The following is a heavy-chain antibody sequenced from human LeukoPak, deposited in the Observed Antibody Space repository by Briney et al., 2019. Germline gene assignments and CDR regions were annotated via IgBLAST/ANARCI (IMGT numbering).Heavy chain of an antibody. D-gene: IGHD6-6*01. CDR1: GFTFSSYS. CDR3: AREFEYRTSGAGY. Sequence: GGSLGLSCAASGFTFSSYSMNWVRQAPGKGLEWVSSMSINSGLKYHADSVKGRFTISRDNAKNSLYLQMNSLRAEDTAVYYCAREFEYRTSGAGYWGQGTLVTVSS. J-gene: IGHJ4*02. CDR2: MSINSGLK. V-gene: IGHV3-21*01.